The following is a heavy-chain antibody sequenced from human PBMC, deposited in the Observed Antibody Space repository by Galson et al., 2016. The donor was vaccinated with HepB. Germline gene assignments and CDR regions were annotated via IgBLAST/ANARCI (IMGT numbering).Heavy chain of an antibody. CDR2: IYHGGNT. D-gene: IGHD6-19*01. CDR1: GGSISIYSYH. J-gene: IGHJ3*02. V-gene: IGHV4-39*07. Sequence: SETLSLTCTVSGGSISIYSYHWAWMRQPPGKGLEWIGEIYHGGNTNSNPSLPSLKSRVTMSVDKSKNQFSLKVTSLTAAAKAVYYCARGPHIVRVPGTSATDAVAIWGQGTMVTVSS. CDR3: ARGPHIVRVPGTSATDAVAI.